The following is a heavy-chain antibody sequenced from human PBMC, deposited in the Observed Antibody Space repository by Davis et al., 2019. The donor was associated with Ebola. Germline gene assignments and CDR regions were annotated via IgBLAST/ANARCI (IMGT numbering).Heavy chain of an antibody. Sequence: SVPVPCLASVYTFTRPAMIPVRQAPGQAREWLEWINTNTGNPTYAQGFTGRFVFSLDTSVSTAYLQISSLKAEDTAVYYCARGGFGEHWGQGTLVTVSS. J-gene: IGHJ4*02. CDR2: INTNTGNP. V-gene: IGHV7-4-1*02. D-gene: IGHD3-10*01. CDR3: ARGGFGEH. CDR1: VYTFTRPA.